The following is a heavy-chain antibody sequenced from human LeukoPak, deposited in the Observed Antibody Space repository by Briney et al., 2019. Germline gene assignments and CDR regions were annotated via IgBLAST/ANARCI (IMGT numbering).Heavy chain of an antibody. CDR1: SGSLGSYY. Sequence: PSETLSLTCTVSSGSLGSYYWNWLRQPAGKGLEWVGHIFMSGSTDYNPSLKSRVTMSVDTSKNQFSLKLSSVTAADTAVYYCARGPEGWQQLVLLTFDIWGQGTMVTVSS. V-gene: IGHV4-4*07. CDR3: ARGPEGWQQLVLLTFDI. CDR2: IFMSGST. D-gene: IGHD6-13*01. J-gene: IGHJ3*02.